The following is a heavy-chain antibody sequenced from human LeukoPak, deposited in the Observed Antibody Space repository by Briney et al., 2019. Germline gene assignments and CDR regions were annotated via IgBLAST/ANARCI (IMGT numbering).Heavy chain of an antibody. D-gene: IGHD2-2*01. V-gene: IGHV4-39*01. J-gene: IGHJ6*03. CDR1: GGSISSSSYY. CDR2: IYYSGST. Sequence: SETLSLTXTVSGGSISSSSYYWGWIRQPPGKGLEWIGGIYYSGSTYYNPSLKSRVTISVDTSKNQFSLKLSSVTAADTAVYYCARHGQTGYCSSTSCYDWDYYYMDVWGKGTTVTVSS. CDR3: ARHGQTGYCSSTSCYDWDYYYMDV.